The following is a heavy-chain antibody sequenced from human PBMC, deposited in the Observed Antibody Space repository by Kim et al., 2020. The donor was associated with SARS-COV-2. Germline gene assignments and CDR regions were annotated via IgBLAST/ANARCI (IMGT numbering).Heavy chain of an antibody. J-gene: IGHJ6*02. V-gene: IGHV1-46*01. Sequence: FQGRVTMTRETSTNTVYMELSSLRSEDTAVYYCARFDFWTGYPRYGMDVWGQGTTVTVSS. CDR3: ARFDFWTGYPRYGMDV. D-gene: IGHD3-3*01.